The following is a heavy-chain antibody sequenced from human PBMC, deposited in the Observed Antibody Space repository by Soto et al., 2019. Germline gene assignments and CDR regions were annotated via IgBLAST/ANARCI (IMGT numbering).Heavy chain of an antibody. Sequence: GESLKISCQGTGYRFSSSWMSWVRQAPGKGLEWVGNIKHDTSEAHYADSVKGRFTITRDNIKNFLFLQMRDLRADDTASYYCARDGLLFSGPYRPSRFDYWGLGALVTVSS. CDR3: ARDGLLFSGPYRPSRFDY. CDR1: GYRFSSSW. V-gene: IGHV3-7*03. D-gene: IGHD3-16*02. CDR2: IKHDTSEA. J-gene: IGHJ4*02.